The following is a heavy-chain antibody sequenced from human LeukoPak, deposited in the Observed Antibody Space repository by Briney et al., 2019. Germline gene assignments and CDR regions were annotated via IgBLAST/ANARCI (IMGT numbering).Heavy chain of an antibody. V-gene: IGHV4-39*01. CDR1: GGSISSSSYY. D-gene: IGHD6-13*01. CDR3: ARHLSWYNAFDI. CDR2: IYYSGST. J-gene: IGHJ3*02. Sequence: SETLSLTCTVSGGSISSSSYYWGWIRQPPGKGLEWIGSIYYSGSTYYNPSLKSRVTISVDTSKNQFSLKLSSVTAADTAVYYCARHLSWYNAFDIWGQGTMVTVPS.